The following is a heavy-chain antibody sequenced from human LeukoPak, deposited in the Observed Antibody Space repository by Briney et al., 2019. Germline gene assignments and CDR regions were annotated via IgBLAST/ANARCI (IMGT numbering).Heavy chain of an antibody. CDR2: IIPIFGTA. CDR3: ASAGGSWAYYYYMDV. V-gene: IGHV1-69*05. D-gene: IGHD6-13*01. J-gene: IGHJ6*03. CDR1: GGTFSSYA. Sequence: SVKVSCKASGGTFSSYAISWMRQAPGQGLEWMGGIIPIFGTANYAQKFQGRVTITTDESTSTAYMELSSLRSEDTAVYYCASAGGSWAYYYYMDVWGKGTTVTVSS.